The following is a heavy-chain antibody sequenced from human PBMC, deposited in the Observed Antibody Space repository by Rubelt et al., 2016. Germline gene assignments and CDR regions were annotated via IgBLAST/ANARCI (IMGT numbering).Heavy chain of an antibody. CDR3: ARSASIAGD. D-gene: IGHD6-6*01. J-gene: IGHJ4*02. CDR1: GYTFTSYG. Sequence: QVQLVQSGAAVKKPGASVTVSCKASGYTFTSYGISWVRQAPGQGLEWMGWISAYNGNTNYAQKLQGRVTTTTDTSTSTAYMELRSLRSEDSAVYYWARSASIAGDWGQGTLVTVSS. CDR2: ISAYNGNT. V-gene: IGHV1-18*01.